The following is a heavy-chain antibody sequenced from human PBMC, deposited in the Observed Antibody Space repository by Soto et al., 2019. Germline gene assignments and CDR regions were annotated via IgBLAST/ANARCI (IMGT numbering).Heavy chain of an antibody. J-gene: IGHJ5*02. Sequence: ASVKVSCKASGFSFTGYYIHWLRQAPGQGLEWMGWLSAHSGGTEYAQKFQGRVTLTRDTYIATAYLTLTSLTSDDTALYYCAKDLTRQLAYWLDPWGQGTQVTVSS. CDR3: AKDLTRQLAYWLDP. CDR2: LSAHSGGT. V-gene: IGHV1-2*02. D-gene: IGHD6-6*01. CDR1: GFSFTGYY.